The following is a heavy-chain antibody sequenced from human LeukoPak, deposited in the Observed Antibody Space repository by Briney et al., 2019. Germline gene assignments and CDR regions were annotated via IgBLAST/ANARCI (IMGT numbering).Heavy chain of an antibody. Sequence: ASVKLSCKASGYTFTSYGISWVRQAPGKGLEWMGGFDPEDGETIYAQKFQGRVTMTEDTSTDTVYMELSSLRSEDTAVYYCASLTYYYDSSGYWVKSTNFEYWGQGTLVTDSS. CDR2: FDPEDGET. V-gene: IGHV1-24*01. J-gene: IGHJ4*02. D-gene: IGHD3-22*01. CDR3: ASLTYYYDSSGYWVKSTNFEY. CDR1: GYTFTSYG.